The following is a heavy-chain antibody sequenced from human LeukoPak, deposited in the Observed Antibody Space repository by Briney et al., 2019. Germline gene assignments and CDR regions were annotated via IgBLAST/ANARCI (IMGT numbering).Heavy chain of an antibody. CDR1: GYTFTGYY. D-gene: IGHD5-12*01. Sequence: GASVKVSCKASGYTFTGYYMHWVRQAPGQGLEWMGWINPNSGGTNYAQKFQGRVTMTRDTSISTAYMELSSVTAADTAVYYCARSRRQNTLRFSGGFWFDPWGQGTLVTVSS. V-gene: IGHV1-2*02. CDR2: INPNSGGT. CDR3: ARSRRQNTLRFSGGFWFDP. J-gene: IGHJ5*02.